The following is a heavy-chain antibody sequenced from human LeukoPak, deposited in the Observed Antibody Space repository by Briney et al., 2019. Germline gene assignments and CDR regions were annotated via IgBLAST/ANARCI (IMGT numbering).Heavy chain of an antibody. CDR2: IGTAGDT. CDR1: GFTFSSYD. J-gene: IGHJ4*02. CDR3: VRVGILRELDY. V-gene: IGHV3-13*01. Sequence: GGSLRLSCAASGFTFSSYDMHWVRQATGKGLEWVSAIGTAGDTYYPGSVKGRFTISRENAKNSLYLQMNSLRAGDTAVYYCVRVGILRELDYWGQGTLVTVSS. D-gene: IGHD1-26*01.